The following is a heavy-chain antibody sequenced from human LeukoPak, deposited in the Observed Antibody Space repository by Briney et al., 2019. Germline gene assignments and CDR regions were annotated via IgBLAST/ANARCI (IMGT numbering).Heavy chain of an antibody. J-gene: IGHJ4*02. Sequence: GGSLRLSCAASGFTFSSYGMHWVRQAPGKGLEWVAVIWYDGGNKYYADSVKGRFTISRDNSKNTLYLQMNSLRAEDTAVYYCARDQGLRRGGYYFDYWGQGTLVTVSS. CDR1: GFTFSSYG. CDR3: ARDQGLRRGGYYFDY. CDR2: IWYDGGNK. D-gene: IGHD4-17*01. V-gene: IGHV3-33*01.